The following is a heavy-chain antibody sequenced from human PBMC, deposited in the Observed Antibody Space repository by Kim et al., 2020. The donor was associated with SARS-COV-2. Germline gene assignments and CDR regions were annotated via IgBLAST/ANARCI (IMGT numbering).Heavy chain of an antibody. D-gene: IGHD6-19*01. CDR3: ARAGSGWYSRESYYFDY. Sequence: GGSLRLSCAASGFTFSSYGMHWVRQAPGKGLEWVAVIWYDGSNKYYADSVKGRFTISRDNSKNTLYLQMNSLRAEDTAVYYCARAGSGWYSRESYYFDYWGQGTLVTVSS. V-gene: IGHV3-33*01. CDR2: IWYDGSNK. J-gene: IGHJ4*02. CDR1: GFTFSSYG.